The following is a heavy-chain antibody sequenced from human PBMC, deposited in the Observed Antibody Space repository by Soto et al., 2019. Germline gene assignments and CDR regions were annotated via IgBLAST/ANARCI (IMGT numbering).Heavy chain of an antibody. CDR3: ARVSYGGNFGY. J-gene: IGHJ4*02. CDR1: VFTFSSYE. D-gene: IGHD4-17*01. CDR2: ISSSGSTI. Sequence: GALRLSCAAFVFTFSSYEMNWVRQAPGKGLEWVSYISSSGSTIYYADSVKGRFTISRDNAKNSLYLQMNSLRAEDTAVYYCARVSYGGNFGYWGQGTLVTVSS. V-gene: IGHV3-48*03.